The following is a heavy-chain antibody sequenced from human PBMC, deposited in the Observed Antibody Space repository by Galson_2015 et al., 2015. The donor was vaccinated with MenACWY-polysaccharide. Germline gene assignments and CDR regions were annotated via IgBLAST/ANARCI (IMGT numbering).Heavy chain of an antibody. J-gene: IGHJ4*02. CDR3: ARQTWSAGTGFDY. Sequence: PALVTPTPTLTLACTFSGFSLRTSGMCVSWIRQPPGKALEWLALIAWDDDKYYSTSLKTRLTISKDTSKNQVVLTMTNMDPVDTATYYCARQTWSAGTGFDYWGQGTLVTVSS. CDR2: IAWDDDK. V-gene: IGHV2-70*01. D-gene: IGHD6-13*01. CDR1: GFSLRTSGMC.